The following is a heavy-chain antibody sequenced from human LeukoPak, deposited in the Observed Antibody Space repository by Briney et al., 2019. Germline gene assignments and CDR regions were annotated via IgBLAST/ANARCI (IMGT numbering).Heavy chain of an antibody. Sequence: PGGSLRLSCAASGFTFSNYEMNWVRQAPGKGLEWVSYISRSGSTIYYADSVKGRFTISRDNAKNSLYLQMNSLRAEDTAVYYCARRAGGYSHPYDYWGQGTLVTVSS. D-gene: IGHD4-23*01. CDR2: ISRSGSTI. J-gene: IGHJ4*02. CDR3: ARRAGGYSHPYDY. V-gene: IGHV3-48*03. CDR1: GFTFSNYE.